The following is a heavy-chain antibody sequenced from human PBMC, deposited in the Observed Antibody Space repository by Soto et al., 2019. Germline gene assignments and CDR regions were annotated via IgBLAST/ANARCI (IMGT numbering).Heavy chain of an antibody. V-gene: IGHV3-30*18. CDR2: ISYDGNNT. CDR3: AKSVYNSHDGYFDY. CDR1: GFTFSTYG. D-gene: IGHD1-1*01. Sequence: QVQLVESGGGVVQPGRSLRLSCAASGFTFSTYGMHWVRQAPGKGLEWVADISYDGNNTYYADSVKGRFTISRDNSKNTLYLEVRGLRAEDTGVYYCAKSVYNSHDGYFDYWGQGTLVTVSS. J-gene: IGHJ4*02.